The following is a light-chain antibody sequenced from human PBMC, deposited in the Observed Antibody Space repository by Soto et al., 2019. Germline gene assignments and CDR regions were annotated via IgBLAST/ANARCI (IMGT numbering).Light chain of an antibody. CDR1: SSNLGDNT. J-gene: IGLJ1*01. Sequence: QSALTQPPSASGTPGQRVTISCSTSSSNLGDNTVNWYQHVPGTAPKLPIYSYDQRPSGVPDRFSGSRSGTSASLAISGLQSEDEADYYCAAWDATLAGYVFGTGTKVTV. CDR3: AAWDATLAGYV. V-gene: IGLV1-44*01. CDR2: SYD.